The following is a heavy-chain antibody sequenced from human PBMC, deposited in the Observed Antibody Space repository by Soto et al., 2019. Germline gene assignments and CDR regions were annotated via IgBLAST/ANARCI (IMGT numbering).Heavy chain of an antibody. Sequence: SETLSLTCTVSGGSISSGGYYWSWIRQHPGKGLEWIGYIYYSGSTYYNPSLKSRVTISVDTSKNQFSLKLSSVTAADTAVYYCARDIAAAGTLGSYNWLDPWGQGTLVTVYS. V-gene: IGHV4-31*03. D-gene: IGHD6-13*01. J-gene: IGHJ5*02. CDR1: GGSISSGGYY. CDR2: IYYSGST. CDR3: ARDIAAAGTLGSYNWLDP.